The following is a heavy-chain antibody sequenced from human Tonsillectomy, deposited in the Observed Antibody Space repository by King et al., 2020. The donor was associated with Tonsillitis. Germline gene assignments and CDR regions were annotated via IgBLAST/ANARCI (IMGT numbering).Heavy chain of an antibody. D-gene: IGHD5-24*01. CDR2: NIPMFGTT. V-gene: IGHV1-69*15. J-gene: IGHJ3*02. CDR1: GGTFSSYV. CDR3: VTCRGGYNXSXXI. Sequence: QLVQSGAEVKKPGSSVKVSCKASGGTFSSYVIHWVRQAPGQGLEWVGMNIPMFGTTKNAQELQGRVTITADESTKTAYMELSSLRSEDTAVYYCVTCRGGYNXSXXIXGQGTMVTVSS.